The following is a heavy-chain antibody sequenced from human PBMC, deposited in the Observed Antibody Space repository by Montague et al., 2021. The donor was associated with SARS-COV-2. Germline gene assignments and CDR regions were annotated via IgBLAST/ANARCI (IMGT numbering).Heavy chain of an antibody. CDR3: ARDQVPDYYYYYYGMDV. CDR1: GFTFSSYS. V-gene: IGHV3-21*01. Sequence: SLRLSCAASGFTFSSYSMNWVRQAPGKGLEWVSSISSSISYIYYADSVKGRLTISRDNAKNSLYLQMNSLRAEDTAVYYCARDQVPDYYYYYYGMDVWGQGTTVTVSS. CDR2: ISSSISYI. J-gene: IGHJ6*02.